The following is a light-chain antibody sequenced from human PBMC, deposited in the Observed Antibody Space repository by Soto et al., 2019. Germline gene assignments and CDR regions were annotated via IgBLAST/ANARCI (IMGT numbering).Light chain of an antibody. Sequence: DIQMTQSPSTLSASVGERVTITCRASQSVSNWLAWYQQKPGKAPKLLIYDVSNLESGVPSRFSGSGSGTEFILTISSLQPDDFATYYCQQYDSYSWKFDQGTRWIS. J-gene: IGKJ1*01. CDR2: DVS. CDR1: QSVSNW. V-gene: IGKV1-5*01. CDR3: QQYDSYSWK.